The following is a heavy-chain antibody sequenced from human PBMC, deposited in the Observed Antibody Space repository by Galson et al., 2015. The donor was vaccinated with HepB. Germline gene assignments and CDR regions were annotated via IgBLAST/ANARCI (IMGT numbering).Heavy chain of an antibody. V-gene: IGHV3-33*06. CDR1: ASTFSSHA. D-gene: IGHD6-19*01. J-gene: IGHJ6*02. CDR2: IWYDGSNK. Sequence: SLRLSCAASASTFSSHAMHWVRQAPGKGLEWVAVIWYDGSNKDYADSVKGRFNIFRDNSKNTLYLQMNSLRAEDTAVYYCAKDVGVGVAGYYYYGMDAWGQGTTVIVSS. CDR3: AKDVGVGVAGYYYYGMDA.